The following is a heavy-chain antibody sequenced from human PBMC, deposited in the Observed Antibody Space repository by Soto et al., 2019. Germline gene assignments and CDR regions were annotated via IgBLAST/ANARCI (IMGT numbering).Heavy chain of an antibody. CDR1: GFSLSTSGVG. CDR2: IYWDDDK. CDR3: AHQTYYYRSGTIDV. Sequence: QITLKESGPTLLKPTQTLTLTCTFSGFSLSTSGVGVGWIRQPPGKALQWLALIYWDDDKRYSPSLRNRLTITKDTSKNQVVLTMTNMDPVDTATYYCAHQTYYYRSGTIDVWGQGTTVTVSS. V-gene: IGHV2-5*02. D-gene: IGHD3-10*01. J-gene: IGHJ6*02.